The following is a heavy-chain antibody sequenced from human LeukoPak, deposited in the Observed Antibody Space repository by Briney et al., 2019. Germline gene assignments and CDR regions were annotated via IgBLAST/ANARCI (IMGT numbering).Heavy chain of an antibody. CDR3: ARDRAVAGTGDWFDP. D-gene: IGHD6-19*01. J-gene: IGHJ5*02. Sequence: PGGSLRLSCAASGFIFSSYWMSWVRQAPGKGLEWVANIKQDGSEKYYVDSEKGRFTISRDNAKNSLYLQMNSLRAEDTAVYYCARDRAVAGTGDWFDPWGQGTLVTVSS. CDR2: IKQDGSEK. V-gene: IGHV3-7*01. CDR1: GFIFSSYW.